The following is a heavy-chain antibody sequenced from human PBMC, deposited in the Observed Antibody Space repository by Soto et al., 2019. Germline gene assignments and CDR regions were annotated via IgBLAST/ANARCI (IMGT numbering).Heavy chain of an antibody. Sequence: GALRLSGAASVFTFSSYEMNWVRQAPGKGLEWVSYISSSGSTIYYADSVKGRFTISRDNAKNSLYLQMNSLRAEDTAVYYCAREGSSSSTLHYYYGMDVWGQGTTVTVSS. CDR1: VFTFSSYE. CDR3: AREGSSSSTLHYYYGMDV. V-gene: IGHV3-48*03. D-gene: IGHD6-6*01. CDR2: ISSSGSTI. J-gene: IGHJ6*02.